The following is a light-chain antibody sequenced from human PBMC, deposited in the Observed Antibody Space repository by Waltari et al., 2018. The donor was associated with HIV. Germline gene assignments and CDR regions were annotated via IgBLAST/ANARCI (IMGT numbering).Light chain of an antibody. CDR2: AAS. J-gene: IGKJ3*01. CDR1: QDISNY. CDR3: QQLSGGPFT. Sequence: DIQLTQSPSFLSASVRDRITITCRASQDISNYLAWYQQKPGTVPKLLIYAASTLQSGVPSRFSGSGSGTEFTLTISGLQPEDFATYYCQQLSGGPFTFGPGTNVDLK. V-gene: IGKV1-9*01.